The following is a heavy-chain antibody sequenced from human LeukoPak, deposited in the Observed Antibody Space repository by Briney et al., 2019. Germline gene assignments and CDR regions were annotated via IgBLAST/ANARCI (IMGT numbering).Heavy chain of an antibody. Sequence: ASVKVSCKASGGTFSSYSISWVRQAPGQGLEWMGGFTPILGTSNYAQKFQGRVTITADKSTSTAYMELSSLRSDDTAVYYCARDIGYCGGGGCRYWFDPWGQGTLVTVSS. CDR3: ARDIGYCGGGGCRYWFDP. V-gene: IGHV1-69*08. J-gene: IGHJ5*02. D-gene: IGHD2-15*01. CDR2: FTPILGTS. CDR1: GGTFSSYS.